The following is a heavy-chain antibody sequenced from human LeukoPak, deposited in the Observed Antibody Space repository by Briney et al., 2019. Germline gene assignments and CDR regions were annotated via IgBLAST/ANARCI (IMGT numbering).Heavy chain of an antibody. V-gene: IGHV3-21*01. CDR1: GFTFSSYS. Sequence: PGGSLRLSCAASGFTFSSYSMNWVRQAPGKGLEWVSSISSSSSYIYYADSVKGRFTISRDNAKNSLYLQMNSLRAEDTAVYYCGRVGMLYDFWSGPGTYYMDVWGKGTTVTVSS. J-gene: IGHJ6*03. D-gene: IGHD3-3*01. CDR3: GRVGMLYDFWSGPGTYYMDV. CDR2: ISSSSSYI.